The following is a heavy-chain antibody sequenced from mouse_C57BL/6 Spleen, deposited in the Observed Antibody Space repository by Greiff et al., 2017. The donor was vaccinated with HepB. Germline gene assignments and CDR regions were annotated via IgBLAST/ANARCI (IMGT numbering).Heavy chain of an antibody. D-gene: IGHD3-2*02. CDR2: IAPETGGT. CDR1: GYTFTDYE. CDR3: TKRGYSSGSYAMDY. Sequence: VKLVESGAELVRPGASVTLSCKASGYTFTDYEMHWVKQTPVHGLEWIGAIAPETGGTAYNQKFKGKAILTADKSSSTAYMELRSLTSEDSAVYYCTKRGYSSGSYAMDYWGQGTSVTVSS. J-gene: IGHJ4*01. V-gene: IGHV1-15*01.